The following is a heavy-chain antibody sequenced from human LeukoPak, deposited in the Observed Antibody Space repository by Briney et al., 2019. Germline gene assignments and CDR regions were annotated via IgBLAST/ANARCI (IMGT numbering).Heavy chain of an antibody. Sequence: ASVKVSCKASGYTFTGYYMHWVRQAPGQGLEWMGWINPNSGGTNYAQKFQGRVTMTRDTSISTAYMELSRLRSDDTAVYYRAQTRGSYGEVAFDIWGQGTMVTVSS. D-gene: IGHD4-17*01. CDR1: GYTFTGYY. J-gene: IGHJ3*02. CDR2: INPNSGGT. CDR3: AQTRGSYGEVAFDI. V-gene: IGHV1-2*02.